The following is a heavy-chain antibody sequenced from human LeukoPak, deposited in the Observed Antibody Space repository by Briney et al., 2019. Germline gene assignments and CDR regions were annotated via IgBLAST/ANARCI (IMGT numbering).Heavy chain of an antibody. Sequence: SETLSLTCTVSGGSISSYYWSWIRQPAGKGLEWIGRIYTSGSTNYNPSLKSRVTMSVDTSKNQFSLKLSSVTAADTAVYYCARVTFYYDSSGYHALASRDYYYYMDVWGKGTTVTVSS. CDR2: IYTSGST. CDR1: GGSISSYY. D-gene: IGHD3-22*01. V-gene: IGHV4-4*07. CDR3: ARVTFYYDSSGYHALASRDYYYYMDV. J-gene: IGHJ6*03.